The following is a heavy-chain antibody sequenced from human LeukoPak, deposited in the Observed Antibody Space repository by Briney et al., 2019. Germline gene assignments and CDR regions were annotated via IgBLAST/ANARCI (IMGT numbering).Heavy chain of an antibody. CDR1: GYSFTSYW. V-gene: IGHV5-51*01. D-gene: IGHD6-13*01. CDR3: ARSTLDSSSWYYFDY. CDR2: MYPGDSDT. J-gene: IGHJ4*02. Sequence: VESLKISCKGSGYSFTSYWIGWVRQMPAKGLAWMGIMYPGDSDTRYSPSFQGQVTISADKSISPAYLQSSSLKASDTAMYYCARSTLDSSSWYYFDYWGQGTLVTVSS.